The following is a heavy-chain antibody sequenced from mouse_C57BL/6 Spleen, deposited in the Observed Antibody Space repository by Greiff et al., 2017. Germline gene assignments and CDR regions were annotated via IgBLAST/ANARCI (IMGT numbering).Heavy chain of an antibody. Sequence: QVQLPQPWAELVKPWASVKVSFKAFGYTLTSYWMQGGKKRPWQGLEWIGEIDPSDSYTNYNQKFKGKATLTVDTSSSTAYMQLSSLTSEDSAVYYCATTVAKAYWGQGTLVTVSA. CDR1: GYTLTSYW. V-gene: IGHV1-50*01. J-gene: IGHJ3*01. CDR2: IDPSDSYT. CDR3: ATTVAKAY. D-gene: IGHD1-1*01.